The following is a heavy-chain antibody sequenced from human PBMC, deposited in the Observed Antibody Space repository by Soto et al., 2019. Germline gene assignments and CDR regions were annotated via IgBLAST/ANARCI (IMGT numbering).Heavy chain of an antibody. J-gene: IGHJ5*02. V-gene: IGHV4-39*01. CDR2: IFYSGST. CDR1: GGSISTRRSY. Sequence: SETLSLTCNVSGGSISTRRSYWAWIRQPPGKGLEWLANIFYSGSTYYNPSLASRVTVSVDTSKNEFSLKLRSVTAADTAVYYCARQPTTGDTDLWFDPWGQGTLVTVSS. CDR3: ARQPTTGDTDLWFDP. D-gene: IGHD2-21*01.